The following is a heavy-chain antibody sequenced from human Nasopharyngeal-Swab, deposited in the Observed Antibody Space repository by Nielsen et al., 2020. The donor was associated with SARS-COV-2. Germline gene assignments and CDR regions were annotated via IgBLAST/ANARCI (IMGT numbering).Heavy chain of an antibody. J-gene: IGHJ4*02. D-gene: IGHD6-13*01. V-gene: IGHV3-33*01. CDR3: ARAYSSSWYYGY. Sequence: GESLKISCAASGFTFSSYGMHWVRQAPGKGLEWVAVIWYDGSNKYYADSVKGRFTISRDNSKNTLYLQMNSLRAEGTAAYYCARAYSSSWYYGYWGQGTLVTVSS. CDR2: IWYDGSNK. CDR1: GFTFSSYG.